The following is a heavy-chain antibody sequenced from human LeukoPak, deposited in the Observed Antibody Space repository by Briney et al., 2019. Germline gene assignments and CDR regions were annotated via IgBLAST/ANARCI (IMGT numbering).Heavy chain of an antibody. J-gene: IGHJ5*02. CDR3: ARGQGASREWFDP. D-gene: IGHD4/OR15-4a*01. V-gene: IGHV3-53*01. CDR1: GFTVSSNY. CDR2: FYSGGST. Sequence: PGGSLRLSCAASGFTVSSNYVSWVRQAPGRGLEWVSVFYSGGSTYYAASVQPRFTLSRDNSKNTVYLQMSSLRAEDTAVYYCARGQGASREWFDPWGQGTLVTVSS.